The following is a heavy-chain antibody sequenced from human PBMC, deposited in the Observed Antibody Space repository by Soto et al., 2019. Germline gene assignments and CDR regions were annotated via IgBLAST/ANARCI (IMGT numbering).Heavy chain of an antibody. V-gene: IGHV2-5*02. CDR3: ANTRYSISSFDD. Sequence: SGHTLVNPTQTLTLTCTFSGFSLTTDDVGVGWIRQFPGKALDWLAVVYWDDGKRYSPSLKSRLTITKDTSKNQVFLTMSNMEPVDTATYDCANTRYSISSFDDWGKGTLDNV. CDR2: VYWDDGK. D-gene: IGHD6-6*01. CDR1: GFSLTTDDVG. J-gene: IGHJ4*02.